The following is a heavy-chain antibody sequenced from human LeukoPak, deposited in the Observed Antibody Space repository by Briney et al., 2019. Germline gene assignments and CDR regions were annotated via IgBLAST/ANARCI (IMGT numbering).Heavy chain of an antibody. J-gene: IGHJ4*02. V-gene: IGHV3-23*01. CDR3: VKGISSPLYYFDY. Sequence: ETLSLTCAVYGGSFSGYYWSWVRQAPGKGLEWVSTISLSGGSTFYADSVKGRFTISRDNSKNTLYLLMNSLRAEDTAVYYCVKGISSPLYYFDYWGQGTLVTVSS. CDR2: ISLSGGST. CDR1: GGSFSGYY.